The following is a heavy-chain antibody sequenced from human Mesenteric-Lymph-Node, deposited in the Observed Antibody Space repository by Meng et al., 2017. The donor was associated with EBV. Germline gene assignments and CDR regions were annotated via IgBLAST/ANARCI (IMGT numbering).Heavy chain of an antibody. J-gene: IGHJ4*02. CDR2: IYYSGTT. CDR1: GAAISRSNW. D-gene: IGHD3-16*01. V-gene: IGHV4-28*01. CDR3: ARTLYDYVWGMSEFDS. Sequence: GPGLVKPSATLSLTCAVSGAAISRSNWWGWIRQPPGKGLEWLGYIYYSGTTYYSPSLKSRVTMSVDTSNNQFSLKLTSVTAVDTAVYYCARTLYDYVWGMSEFDSWGQGTLVTVSS.